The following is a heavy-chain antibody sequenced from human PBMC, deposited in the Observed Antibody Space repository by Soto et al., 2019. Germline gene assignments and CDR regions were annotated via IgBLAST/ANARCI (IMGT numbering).Heavy chain of an antibody. J-gene: IGHJ4*02. CDR3: ARGATAGVPSAIRFDY. Sequence: TSETLSLTCTVSGGSISSVDYSWSWIRQPPGKGLEWIGDVSHDENTHYNPSLKSRVTISVDRSKNQFSLKLNSATAADTAVYYCARGATAGVPSAIRFDYWGQGTLVTVSS. V-gene: IGHV4-30-2*01. D-gene: IGHD2-2*01. CDR2: VSHDENT. CDR1: GGSISSVDYS.